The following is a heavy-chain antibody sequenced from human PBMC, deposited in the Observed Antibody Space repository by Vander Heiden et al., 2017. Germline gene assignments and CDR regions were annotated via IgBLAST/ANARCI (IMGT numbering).Heavy chain of an antibody. D-gene: IGHD3-10*01. J-gene: IGHJ4*02. CDR3: ARDRASLSYYFDY. CDR1: GFTFSSYS. Sequence: EVQLVESGGGLVKPGGSLRLSCAASGFTFSSYSMNWVRQAPGKGLEGVSSISSSSSYIYYADSVKGRFTISRDNAKNSLYLQMNSLRAEDTAVYYCARDRASLSYYFDYWGQGTLVTVSS. V-gene: IGHV3-21*01. CDR2: ISSSSSYI.